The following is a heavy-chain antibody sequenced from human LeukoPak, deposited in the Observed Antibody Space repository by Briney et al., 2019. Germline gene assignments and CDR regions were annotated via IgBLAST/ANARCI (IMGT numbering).Heavy chain of an antibody. CDR2: INPSGGYT. CDR3: AAVFSSSPHKRGYYFDY. CDR1: GYTFTSYF. Sequence: ASVNVSCKASGYTFTSYFLHWVRQAPGQGLECMGVINPSGGYTTYAQKFQGRVTMTRDTSTSTVYMELSSLRSEDTAVYYCAAVFSSSPHKRGYYFDYWGQGTLVTVSS. J-gene: IGHJ4*02. D-gene: IGHD6-6*01. V-gene: IGHV1-46*01.